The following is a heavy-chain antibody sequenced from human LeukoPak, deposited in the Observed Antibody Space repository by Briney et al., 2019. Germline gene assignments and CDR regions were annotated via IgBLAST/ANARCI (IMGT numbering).Heavy chain of an antibody. D-gene: IGHD1-1*01. Sequence: PGGSLRLSCAASGFTVSSNEMSWVRQAPGKGLEWVSSISGGSTYYADSRKGRFTISRDNSKNTLYLQMGSLRAEDMAVYHCASLRWNDAYWGQGTLVTVSS. CDR3: ASLRWNDAY. V-gene: IGHV3-38-3*01. CDR2: ISGGST. J-gene: IGHJ4*02. CDR1: GFTVSSNE.